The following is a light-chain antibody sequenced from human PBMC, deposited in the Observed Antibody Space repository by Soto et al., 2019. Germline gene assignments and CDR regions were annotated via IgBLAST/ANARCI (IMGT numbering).Light chain of an antibody. J-gene: IGLJ1*01. V-gene: IGLV1-40*01. Sequence: QSVLTQPPPFSGPPGQRVTISSAGGSSNIGARYDVHWYQQLPGTAPKVVIYGSVNRPSGVPDRFSGSKSGTSASLAIAGLQAEDEADYYCQSYDSSLSGYVFGTGTKVTVL. CDR3: QSYDSSLSGYV. CDR1: SSNIGARYD. CDR2: GSV.